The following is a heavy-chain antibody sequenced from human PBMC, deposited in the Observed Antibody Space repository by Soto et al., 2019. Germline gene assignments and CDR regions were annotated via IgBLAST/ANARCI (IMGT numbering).Heavy chain of an antibody. D-gene: IGHD4-17*01. Sequence: QVQLVQSGAEVKKPGSSMKVSCKASGGTFSTSSINWVRQAPGQRPEWMGNILPIFGTADYAQKFQGRVTITADKSTNTASMELRSLSEDTAVYYCARGHEYGGNSDAFDIWGQGTVVTVSS. CDR1: GGTFSTSS. CDR3: ARGHEYGGNSDAFDI. J-gene: IGHJ3*02. CDR2: ILPIFGTA. V-gene: IGHV1-69*14.